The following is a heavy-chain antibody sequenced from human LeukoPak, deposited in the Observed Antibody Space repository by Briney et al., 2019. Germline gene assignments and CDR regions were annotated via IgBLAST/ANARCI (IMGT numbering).Heavy chain of an antibody. CDR2: IRYDGSNK. Sequence: GSLRLSCAASGFTFSSYGMHWVRQAPGKGLEWVAFIRYDGSNKYYADSVKGRFTISRDNSKNTLYLQMNSLRAEDTAVYYCAKDVPPLDYFDYWGQGTLVTVSS. J-gene: IGHJ4*02. CDR3: AKDVPPLDYFDY. CDR1: GFTFSSYG. V-gene: IGHV3-30*02. D-gene: IGHD1-1*01.